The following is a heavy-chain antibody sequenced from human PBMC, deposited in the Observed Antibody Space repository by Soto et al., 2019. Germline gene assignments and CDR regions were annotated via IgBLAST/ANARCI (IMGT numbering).Heavy chain of an antibody. V-gene: IGHV3-53*01. CDR3: HGYGY. Sequence: VQVVESGGGLIQPGGSLRLSCEVSGFSVTANYMSWVRHAPGKGLEWVSVIFSGGGTDYVDSVKGRFTISRDISKSTLYLQMNSLRAEDTAVYYCHGYGYWGQGTLVTVSS. D-gene: IGHD5-12*01. CDR2: IFSGGGT. J-gene: IGHJ4*02. CDR1: GFSVTANY.